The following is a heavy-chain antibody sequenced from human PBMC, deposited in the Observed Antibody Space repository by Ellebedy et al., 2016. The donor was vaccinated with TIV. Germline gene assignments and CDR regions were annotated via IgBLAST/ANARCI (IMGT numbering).Heavy chain of an antibody. D-gene: IGHD3-16*02. V-gene: IGHV3-48*01. J-gene: IGHJ4*02. CDR3: AKAEYYDYVWGSYQFDY. Sequence: GESLKISCAASGFTFSSYSMNWVRQAPGKGLEWVSYISSSSSTIYYADSVKGRFTISRDNSKNTLYLQMNSLRAEDTAVYYCAKAEYYDYVWGSYQFDYWGQGTLVTVSS. CDR2: ISSSSSTI. CDR1: GFTFSSYS.